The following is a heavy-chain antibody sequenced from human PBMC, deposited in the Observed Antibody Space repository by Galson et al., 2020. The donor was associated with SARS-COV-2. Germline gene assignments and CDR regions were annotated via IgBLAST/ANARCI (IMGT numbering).Heavy chain of an antibody. CDR2: VNPISGGT. CDR1: GYRFTDFY. V-gene: IGHV1-2*02. CDR3: GRVPLFYYGGGGYSDY. Sequence: ASVKVSCKASGYRFTDFYIHWVRQAPGQGLEWMGWVNPISGGTNYAQKFQGRVTMTRDTSITTAYMDLSRLTSDDTAVYYCGRVPLFYYGGGGYSDYWGQGTLVTVSS. J-gene: IGHJ4*02. D-gene: IGHD3-10*01.